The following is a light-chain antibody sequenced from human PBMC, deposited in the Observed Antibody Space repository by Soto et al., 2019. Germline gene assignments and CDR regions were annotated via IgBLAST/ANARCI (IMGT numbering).Light chain of an antibody. CDR1: QSIRSTW. V-gene: IGKV1-5*03. CDR2: KGS. CDR3: QQYAAQSPWT. J-gene: IGKJ1*01. Sequence: DVQMTQSPSTLSACVGDKVTITCRASQSIRSTWLAWFQQRPGKAPNVLIYKGSTLASGVSSRFSGSGSGTEFTLTISSLQPDDFATYFCQQYAAQSPWTFGQGTRVE.